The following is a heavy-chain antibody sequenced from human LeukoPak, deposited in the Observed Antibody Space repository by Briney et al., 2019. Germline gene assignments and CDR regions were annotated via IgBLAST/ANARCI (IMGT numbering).Heavy chain of an antibody. CDR3: AVGIMITFGGVIVADYYYYGMDV. Sequence: ASVKVSCKASGYTFTGYYMHWVRQAPGRGLEWMGRINPNSGGTNYAQKFQGRVTMTRDTSISTAYMELSRLRSDDTAVYYCAVGIMITFGGVIVADYYYYGMDVWGQGTTVTVSS. J-gene: IGHJ6*02. V-gene: IGHV1-2*06. CDR1: GYTFTGYY. CDR2: INPNSGGT. D-gene: IGHD3-16*02.